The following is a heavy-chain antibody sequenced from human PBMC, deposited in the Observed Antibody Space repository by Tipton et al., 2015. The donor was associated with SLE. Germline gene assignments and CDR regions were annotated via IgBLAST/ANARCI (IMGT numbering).Heavy chain of an antibody. CDR2: IYTSGST. J-gene: IGHJ4*02. Sequence: TLSLTCTVSGGSISDYYWSWIRQPAGKGLEWIGHIYTSGSTNYNPSLKSRVTISVDTSKNQFSLKLSSVTAADTAVYYCARVGPKGVDYWGQGTLVTVSS. CDR3: ARVGPKGVDY. CDR1: GGSISDYY. D-gene: IGHD3-10*01. V-gene: IGHV4-4*07.